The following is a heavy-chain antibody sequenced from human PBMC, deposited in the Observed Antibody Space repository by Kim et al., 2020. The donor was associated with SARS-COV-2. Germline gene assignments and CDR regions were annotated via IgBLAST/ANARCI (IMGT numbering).Heavy chain of an antibody. CDR2: ITYNSATI. J-gene: IGHJ3*02. D-gene: IGHD3-16*01. CDR3: VRDCWGGAVDI. V-gene: IGHV3-48*02. CDR1: GFTFSAYD. Sequence: GGSLRLFCATSGFTFSAYDMNWVRLPPGKGLEWLSFITYNSATIYYADSVKGRFTISRDNAKNSLYLQMNSLRDEDTGVYYCVRDCWGGAVDIWGEGTM.